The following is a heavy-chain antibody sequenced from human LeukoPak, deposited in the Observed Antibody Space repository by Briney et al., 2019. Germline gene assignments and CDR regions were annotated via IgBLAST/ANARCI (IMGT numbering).Heavy chain of an antibody. Sequence: PSETLSLTCTVSGGSISSSSYYWGWIRQAPGKGLQWVSYITSSSSTIFYADSVKGRFTISRDNAKNSLYLQMNSLRDEDTAVYYCARRTYNDYWGQGTLVTVSS. V-gene: IGHV3-48*02. J-gene: IGHJ4*02. CDR3: ARRTYNDY. CDR1: GGSISSSS. CDR2: ITSSSSTI. D-gene: IGHD1-1*01.